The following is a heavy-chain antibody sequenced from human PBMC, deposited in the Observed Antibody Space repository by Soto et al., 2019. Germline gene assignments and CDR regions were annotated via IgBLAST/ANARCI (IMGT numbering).Heavy chain of an antibody. J-gene: IGHJ4*02. V-gene: IGHV4-31*11. CDR3: ARRAGNRRGYPIDS. Sequence: QVQLQESGPGLVKPSQTLSLTCAVSGGSIRSDGSYWTWIRQLPGGGLEWIGYIYYSGSTSYNPSLESRANISVDSSENQFSLRLTSVTAADTAVYYCARRAGNRRGYPIDSWGQGTLVTVSS. CDR1: GGSIRSDGSY. D-gene: IGHD5-18*01. CDR2: IYYSGST.